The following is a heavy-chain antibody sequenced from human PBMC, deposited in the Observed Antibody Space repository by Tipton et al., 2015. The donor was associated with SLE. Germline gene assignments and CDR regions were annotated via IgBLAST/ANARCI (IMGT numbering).Heavy chain of an antibody. CDR2: IYTSGTT. CDR1: GGSFSAYY. Sequence: TLSLTCAVYGGSFSAYYWSWIRQPAGKGLEWIGYIYTSGTTNYSPSLKSRVTISVDTSKNQFSLKLSSVTAADTAVYYCARSREGLYGDYWGQGTLVTVSS. CDR3: ARSREGLYGDY. V-gene: IGHV4-59*10. D-gene: IGHD2/OR15-2a*01. J-gene: IGHJ4*02.